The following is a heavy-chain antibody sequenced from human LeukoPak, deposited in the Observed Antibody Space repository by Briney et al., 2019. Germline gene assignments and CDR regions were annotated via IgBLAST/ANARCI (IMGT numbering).Heavy chain of an antibody. V-gene: IGHV1-69*04. CDR1: GGTFSSYA. Sequence: GSSVKVSCKASGGTFSSYAISWVRQAPGQGLEWMGRIIPIFGIANYAQKFQGRVTITADKSTSTAYMELSSLRSEDTAVYYCATNRDGYIYNWFDPWGQGTLVTVSS. CDR2: IIPIFGIA. J-gene: IGHJ5*02. CDR3: ATNRDGYIYNWFDP. D-gene: IGHD5-24*01.